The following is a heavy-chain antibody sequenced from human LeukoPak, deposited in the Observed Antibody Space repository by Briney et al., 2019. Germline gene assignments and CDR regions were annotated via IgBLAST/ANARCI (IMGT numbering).Heavy chain of an antibody. CDR3: ARGQYSPDY. CDR1: GFTLSSYG. Sequence: GRSLRLSCAASGFTLSSYGTHWVRQAPGKGLEWVALIWYDGSNKYYTDSVKGRFTISRDNSKNTLYLQMNSPRAEDTAVYYCARGQYSPDYWGQGTLVTVSS. V-gene: IGHV3-33*01. CDR2: IWYDGSNK. J-gene: IGHJ4*02. D-gene: IGHD2-15*01.